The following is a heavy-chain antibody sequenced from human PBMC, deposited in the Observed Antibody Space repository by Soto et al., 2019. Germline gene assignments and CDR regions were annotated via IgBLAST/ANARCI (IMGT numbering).Heavy chain of an antibody. CDR1: GFTFSSYW. V-gene: IGHV3-74*01. J-gene: IGHJ6*02. CDR3: VSGIPSSFTSCNSCYGMDV. CDR2: INSDGSST. Sequence: GGSLRLSCAASGFTFSSYWMHWVRQVPGKGLVWVSRINSDGSSTNYAGSVEGRFTISRDNAKNTLYLQMNSLRAEDTALYYCVSGIPSSFTSCNSCYGMDVWGQGTTVTVSS. D-gene: IGHD2-2*02.